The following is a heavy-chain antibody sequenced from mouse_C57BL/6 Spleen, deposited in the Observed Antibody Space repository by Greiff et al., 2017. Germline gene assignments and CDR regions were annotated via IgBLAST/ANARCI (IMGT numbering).Heavy chain of an antibody. D-gene: IGHD6-1*01. CDR1: GFTFTDYY. CDR3: ARYTPPNYFDY. J-gene: IGHJ2*01. CDR2: IRNKANGYTT. V-gene: IGHV7-3*01. Sequence: EVQGVESGGGLVQPGGSLSLSCAASGFTFTDYYMSWVRQPPGKALEWLGFIRNKANGYTTEYSASVKGRFTISRDNSQSILYLQMNALRAEDSATYYCARYTPPNYFDYWGQGTTLTVSS.